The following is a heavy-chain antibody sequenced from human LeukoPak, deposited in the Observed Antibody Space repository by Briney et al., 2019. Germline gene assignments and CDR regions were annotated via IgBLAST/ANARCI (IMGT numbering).Heavy chain of an antibody. J-gene: IGHJ4*02. Sequence: GGSLRLSCAASGFTFSSYAMSWVRQAPGKGLEWVSAISGSGGSTYYADSVKGRFTISRDNSKNTLYLQMNSLRAEDTALYYCAKVNLGITMVRGVKYYFDYWGQGTLVTVSS. CDR1: GFTFSSYA. CDR2: ISGSGGST. V-gene: IGHV3-23*01. CDR3: AKVNLGITMVRGVKYYFDY. D-gene: IGHD3-10*01.